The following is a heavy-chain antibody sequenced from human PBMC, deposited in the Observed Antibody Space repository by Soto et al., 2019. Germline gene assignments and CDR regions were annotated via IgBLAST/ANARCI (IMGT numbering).Heavy chain of an antibody. CDR1: GYTFTGYY. CDR3: ARGPGIAAARYFDL. J-gene: IGHJ2*01. D-gene: IGHD6-25*01. V-gene: IGHV1-2*02. Sequence: ASVKVSCKASGYTFTGYYMHWVRQAPGQGLEWMGWINPNSGGTNYAQKFQGRVTMTRDTSISTAYMELSRLRSDDTAVYYCARGPGIAAARYFDLWGRGTLVTVSS. CDR2: INPNSGGT.